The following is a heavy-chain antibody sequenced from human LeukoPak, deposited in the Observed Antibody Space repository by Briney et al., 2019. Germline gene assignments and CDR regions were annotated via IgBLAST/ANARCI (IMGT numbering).Heavy chain of an antibody. CDR3: ARGAPVGYFDY. Sequence: GGSLRLSCAASGFTFSSYGMHWVRQAPGKGLEWVAVISYDGSNKYYADSVKGRFTISRDNSKNTLYLQMNSLRAEDMAVYYCARGAPVGYFDYWGQGTLVTVSS. J-gene: IGHJ4*02. CDR2: ISYDGSNK. CDR1: GFTFSSYG. V-gene: IGHV3-30*03.